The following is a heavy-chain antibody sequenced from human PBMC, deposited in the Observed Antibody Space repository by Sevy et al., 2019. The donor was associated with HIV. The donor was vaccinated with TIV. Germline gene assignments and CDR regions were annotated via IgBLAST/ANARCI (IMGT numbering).Heavy chain of an antibody. J-gene: IGHJ4*02. CDR3: ARDRGLMVYYFDY. CDR1: GFTFSSYG. CDR2: PWYDGSNK. V-gene: IGHV3-33*01. Sequence: GGSLRLSCAASGFTFSSYGMHWVRRAPGKGLEWVAVPWYDGSNKYYADSVKGRFTISRDNSKNTLYLQMNSLRAEDTAVYYSARDRGLMVYYFDYWGQGTLVTVSS. D-gene: IGHD2-8*01.